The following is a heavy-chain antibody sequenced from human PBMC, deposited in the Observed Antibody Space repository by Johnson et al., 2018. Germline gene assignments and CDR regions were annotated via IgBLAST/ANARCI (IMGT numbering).Heavy chain of an antibody. Sequence: QVQLQESGPGLVKPSETLSLTCTVSGGSISSDYWSWIRQPPGKGLEWIGYIYYSGSTNYNPSLKSRVTISVNTSKDQFSLKLTSVTAADTAVYYRARVAMGRGPGGLYYYYMDVWGKGTTVTVSS. CDR2: IYYSGST. V-gene: IGHV4-59*01. CDR1: GGSISSDY. CDR3: ARVAMGRGPGGLYYYYMDV. D-gene: IGHD3-10*01. J-gene: IGHJ6*03.